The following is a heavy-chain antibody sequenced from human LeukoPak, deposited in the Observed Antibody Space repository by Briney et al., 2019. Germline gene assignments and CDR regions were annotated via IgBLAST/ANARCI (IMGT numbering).Heavy chain of an antibody. D-gene: IGHD2-15*01. CDR3: ARDRGILARSSPIDY. CDR1: GFTFSDYS. V-gene: IGHV3-48*01. CDR2: LSSTSATR. J-gene: IGHJ4*02. Sequence: GGSLRLSCAASGFTFSDYSMNWVRQAPGKGLEWVSYLSSTSATRYYADSVKGRFTISRDNAKNSIYLQVNNLRAEDTAVYYCARDRGILARSSPIDYWGQGTLVTVSS.